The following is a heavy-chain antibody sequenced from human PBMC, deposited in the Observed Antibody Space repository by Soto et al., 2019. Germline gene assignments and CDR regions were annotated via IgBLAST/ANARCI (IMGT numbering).Heavy chain of an antibody. CDR3: ARDFDSSGYYYSDY. J-gene: IGHJ4*02. Sequence: GGSLRLSCAASGFTFSSYAMHWVRQAPGKGLEWVAVISYDGSNKYYADSVKGRFTISRDNSKNTLYLQMNSLRAEDTAVYYCARDFDSSGYYYSDYWGQGTLAIVFS. CDR1: GFTFSSYA. CDR2: ISYDGSNK. D-gene: IGHD3-22*01. V-gene: IGHV3-30-3*01.